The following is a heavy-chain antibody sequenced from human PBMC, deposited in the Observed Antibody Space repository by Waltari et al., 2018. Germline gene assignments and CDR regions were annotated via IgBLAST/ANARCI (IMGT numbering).Heavy chain of an antibody. CDR2: IYHSGST. D-gene: IGHD3-16*01. V-gene: IGHV4-38-2*02. J-gene: IGHJ4*02. CDR3: ARVFGGASFDY. CDR1: GYSISSGYY. Sequence: QVQLQESGPGLVKPSEPLSLTCTVSGYSISSGYYWGWIRQPPGKGLEWIGSIYHSGSTYYNPSLKSRVTISVDTSKNQFSLKLSSVTAADTAVYYCARVFGGASFDYWGQGTLVTVSS.